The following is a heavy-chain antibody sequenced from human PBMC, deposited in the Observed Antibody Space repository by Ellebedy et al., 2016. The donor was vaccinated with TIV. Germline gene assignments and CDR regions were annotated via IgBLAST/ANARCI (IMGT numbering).Heavy chain of an antibody. CDR3: ASGFRRSGGRR. CDR2: IHHSGST. V-gene: IGHV4-34*01. D-gene: IGHD2-15*01. Sequence: SETLSLTCAVYRGPFSGYYWSWIRQPPGKGLEWIGEIHHSGSTNYNPSLKSRVTVSVDTSKNQFSLKLSSVTAADTAVYYCASGFRRSGGRRWGQGTLVTVSS. CDR1: RGPFSGYY. J-gene: IGHJ4*02.